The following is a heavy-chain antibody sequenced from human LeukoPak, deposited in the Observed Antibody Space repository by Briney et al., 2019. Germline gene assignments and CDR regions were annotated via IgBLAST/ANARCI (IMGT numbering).Heavy chain of an antibody. V-gene: IGHV3-11*01. Sequence: PGGSLRLSCAASGFTFSDYYMSWIRQAPGKGLEWVSYISSSGTTISYTDSAKGRFTISRDNAKNSLYLQMNSLRAEDTAVYYCARDYRSTFDYWGQGALVTVSS. J-gene: IGHJ4*02. CDR2: ISSSGTTI. D-gene: IGHD1-26*01. CDR1: GFTFSDYY. CDR3: ARDYRSTFDY.